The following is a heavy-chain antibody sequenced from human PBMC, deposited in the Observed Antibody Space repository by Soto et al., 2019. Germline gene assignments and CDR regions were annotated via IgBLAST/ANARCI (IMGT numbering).Heavy chain of an antibody. V-gene: IGHV5-51*01. J-gene: IGHJ6*02. Sequence: GESRKISCKGSGYTFTDYWIGWVRQLPGKGLEWMGIIYPGDSDTRYSPSFQGHVTITVDKSTNTAYLQWNTLRASDTAMYYCARHIRNFRYCYYAMDVWGQGTTVTVSS. CDR3: ARHIRNFRYCYYAMDV. CDR2: IYPGDSDT. CDR1: GYTFTDYW.